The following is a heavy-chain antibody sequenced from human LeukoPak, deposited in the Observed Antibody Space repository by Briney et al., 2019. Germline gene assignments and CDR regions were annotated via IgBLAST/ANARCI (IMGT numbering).Heavy chain of an antibody. Sequence: ASVKVSCKASGYTFTSYYMHWVRQAPGQGLEWMGWISAYNGNTNYAQKLQGRVTMTTDTSTSTAYMELRSLRSDDTAVYYCARDHQLLSNWFDPWGQGTLVTVSS. D-gene: IGHD2-2*01. CDR1: GYTFTSYY. CDR3: ARDHQLLSNWFDP. V-gene: IGHV1-18*04. CDR2: ISAYNGNT. J-gene: IGHJ5*02.